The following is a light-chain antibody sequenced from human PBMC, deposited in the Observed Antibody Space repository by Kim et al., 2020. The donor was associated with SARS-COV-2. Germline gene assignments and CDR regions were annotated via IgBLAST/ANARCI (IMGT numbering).Light chain of an antibody. J-gene: IGLJ3*02. CDR3: SAWDSSLSSWV. V-gene: IGLV10-54*01. CDR2: RDT. CDR1: RNKLGLQG. Sequence: RRPATLTCNGNRNKLGLQGAAWLQQHQGHPPKLLSYRDTNRPSGISERLSASRSGSTASLTITGLQPEDEADYYCSAWDSSLSSWVFGGGTQLTVL.